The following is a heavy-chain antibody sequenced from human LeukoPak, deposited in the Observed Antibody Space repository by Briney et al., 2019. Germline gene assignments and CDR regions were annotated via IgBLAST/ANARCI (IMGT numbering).Heavy chain of an antibody. CDR3: ARENNAMNAFDI. Sequence: SETLSLTCTVSGGSISSYYWSWIRQPPGKGLEWIGYIYYSGSTNYNPSLKSRVTISVDTSKNQFSLKLSSVTAADTAVYYCARENNAMNAFDIWGRGTMVTVSS. J-gene: IGHJ3*02. V-gene: IGHV4-59*01. CDR2: IYYSGST. CDR1: GGSISSYY. D-gene: IGHD2-2*01.